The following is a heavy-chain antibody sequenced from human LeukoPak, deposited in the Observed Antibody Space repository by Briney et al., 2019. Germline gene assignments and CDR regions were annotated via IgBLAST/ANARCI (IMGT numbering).Heavy chain of an antibody. CDR3: ARDLGYSGYDRDAV. D-gene: IGHD5-12*01. J-gene: IGHJ4*02. V-gene: IGHV4-39*07. Sequence: SETLSLTCIVSGGSIGSSIYYWAWVRQAPGKGLEWIGTVFYNGATQYSPSLRSRVTISIDTSTNQFSLKLSSVTAADTAVYYCARDLGYSGYDRDAVWGQGTLVTVSS. CDR1: GGSIGSSIYY. CDR2: VFYNGAT.